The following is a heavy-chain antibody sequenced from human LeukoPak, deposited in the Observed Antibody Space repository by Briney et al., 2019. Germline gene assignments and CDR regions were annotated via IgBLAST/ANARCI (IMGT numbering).Heavy chain of an antibody. J-gene: IGHJ6*02. V-gene: IGHV3-21*01. CDR3: ARDRSAAGTARGYYYYGMDV. D-gene: IGHD6-13*01. CDR2: ISSSSSYI. CDR1: GFTFSSYS. Sequence: GSLRLSCAASGFTFSSYSMNWVRQAPGKGLEWVSSISSSSSYIYYADSVKGRFTISRDNAKNSLYLQMNSLRAEDTAVYYCARDRSAAGTARGYYYYGMDVWGQGTTVTVSS.